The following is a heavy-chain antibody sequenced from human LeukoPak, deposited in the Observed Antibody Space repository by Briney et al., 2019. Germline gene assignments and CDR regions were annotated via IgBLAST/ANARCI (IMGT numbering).Heavy chain of an antibody. CDR2: INHSGST. CDR1: GGSFSGYY. V-gene: IGHV4-34*01. D-gene: IGHD2-2*02. CDR3: ASHPSDGYCSSTSCYTWFNP. Sequence: SETLSLTCAVYGGSFSGYYWSWIRQPPGKGLEWIGEINHSGSTNYNPSLKSRVTISVDTSKNQFSLKLSSVTAADTAVYYCASHPSDGYCSSTSCYTWFNPWGQGTLVTVSS. J-gene: IGHJ5*02.